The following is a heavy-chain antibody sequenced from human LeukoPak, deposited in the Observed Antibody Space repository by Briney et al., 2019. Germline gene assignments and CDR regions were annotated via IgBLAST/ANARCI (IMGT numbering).Heavy chain of an antibody. J-gene: IGHJ6*03. D-gene: IGHD2-2*01. CDR2: INHSGST. Sequence: SETLSLTCAVYGGSFSGYYWSWIRQPPGKGLEWIGEINHSGSTNYNPSLKSRVTISVDTSKNQFSLKLSSVTAADTAVYYCARGYCSSTSCYDYYMDVWGKGTTVTISS. CDR1: GGSFSGYY. V-gene: IGHV4-34*01. CDR3: ARGYCSSTSCYDYYMDV.